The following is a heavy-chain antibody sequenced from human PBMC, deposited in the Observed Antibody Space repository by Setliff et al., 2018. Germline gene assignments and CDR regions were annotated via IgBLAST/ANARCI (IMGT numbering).Heavy chain of an antibody. CDR2: IYYSGST. D-gene: IGHD3-22*01. Sequence: SETLSLTCTVSGGSISSGGYYWSWIRQHPGKGLEWIGYIYYSGSTYYSPSLKSRVTISVDTSKNQFSLKLSSVTAAYTAVYYCARIEYYYDSSTSKGFDYWRQGSLVTVSS. CDR1: GGSISSGGYY. V-gene: IGHV4-31*03. J-gene: IGHJ4*02. CDR3: ARIEYYYDSSTSKGFDY.